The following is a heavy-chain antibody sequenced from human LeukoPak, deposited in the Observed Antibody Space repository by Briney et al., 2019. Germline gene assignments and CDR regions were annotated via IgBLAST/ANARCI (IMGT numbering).Heavy chain of an antibody. CDR2: IKSITDGGTT. Sequence: GGSLRLSCAASGFTFSNAWMSWVRQAPGKGLEWVGRIKSITDGGTTDYAAPVKGRFTISRDDSKNTLYLQMNSLKTEDTAVYYCTTGPPIMAGYCSSTSCYEGWFDYWGQGTLVTVSS. CDR1: GFTFSNAW. CDR3: TTGPPIMAGYCSSTSCYEGWFDY. J-gene: IGHJ4*02. V-gene: IGHV3-15*01. D-gene: IGHD2-2*01.